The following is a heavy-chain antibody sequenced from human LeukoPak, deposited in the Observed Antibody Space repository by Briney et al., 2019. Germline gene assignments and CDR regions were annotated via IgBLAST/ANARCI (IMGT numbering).Heavy chain of an antibody. V-gene: IGHV4-38-2*01. Sequence: SETLSLTCAVAGYSISSGYYWGWIRQPPGKGLEWIGSIYHSGSTYYNPSLKSRVTISVDTSKNQFSLKLSSVTAADTAVYYCARLYSGVTRPFDYWGQGTLVTVSS. CDR3: ARLYSGVTRPFDY. CDR2: IYHSGST. D-gene: IGHD4-23*01. J-gene: IGHJ4*02. CDR1: GYSISSGYY.